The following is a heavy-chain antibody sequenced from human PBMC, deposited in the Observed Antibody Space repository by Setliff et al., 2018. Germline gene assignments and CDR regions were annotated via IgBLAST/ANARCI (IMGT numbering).Heavy chain of an antibody. CDR1: GGSIRSGSFY. D-gene: IGHD3-9*01. CDR2: VHASGSP. J-gene: IGHJ4*02. V-gene: IGHV4-61*02. CDR3: AKGRYFDWFFEN. Sequence: PSETLSLTCTVSGGSIRSGSFYWSWIRQSAEKGLEWIGRVHASGSPNYNPSFKGRVTISLDTSTNQFSLNLNSVTAADTAVYYCAKGRYFDWFFENWGQGTLVTVSS.